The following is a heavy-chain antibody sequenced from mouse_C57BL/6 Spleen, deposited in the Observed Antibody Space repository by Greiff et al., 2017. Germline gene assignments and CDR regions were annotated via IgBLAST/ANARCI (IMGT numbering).Heavy chain of an antibody. Sequence: VQLQQPGAELVMPGASVKLSCKASGYTFTGDWMHWVKQRPGQGLEWIGEIDPSDSYTNYNQKFQGKSTLTVDKSSSTAYLQLSSLTSEDAAVYYCARSSPLRQGVDYWGQGTTLTVSS. CDR1: GYTFTGDW. V-gene: IGHV1-69*01. D-gene: IGHD2-12*01. CDR2: IDPSDSYT. CDR3: ARSSPLRQGVDY. J-gene: IGHJ2*01.